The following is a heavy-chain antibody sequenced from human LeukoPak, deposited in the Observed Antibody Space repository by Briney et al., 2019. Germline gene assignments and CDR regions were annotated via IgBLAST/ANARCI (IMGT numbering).Heavy chain of an antibody. V-gene: IGHV4-38-2*02. Sequence: SETLSLTCTVSGYSISSGYYWGWIRQPPGKGLEWIGTMDYSGSTYYNPSLKSRVTISVDTSKNQFSLKLSSVTAADTAIYYCARDRSSISWFYYWGQGTLVTVSS. CDR2: MDYSGST. CDR3: ARDRSSISWFYY. J-gene: IGHJ4*02. D-gene: IGHD2-2*01. CDR1: GYSISSGYY.